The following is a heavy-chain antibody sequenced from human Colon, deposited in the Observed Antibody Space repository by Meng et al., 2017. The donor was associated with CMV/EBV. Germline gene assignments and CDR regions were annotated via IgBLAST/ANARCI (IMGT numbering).Heavy chain of an antibody. J-gene: IGHJ4*02. Sequence: GSLRLSCTVSGGSVSRGSNYWSWIRQPPGKGLEWIGYIYYSGSTNYNPSLKSRVTISVDTSKNQFSLKLSSVTAADTAVYYCARAVVRGVTTPYYFDYWGQGTLVTVSS. CDR3: ARAVVRGVTTPYYFDY. CDR1: GGSVSRGSNY. CDR2: IYYSGST. V-gene: IGHV4-61*01. D-gene: IGHD3-10*01.